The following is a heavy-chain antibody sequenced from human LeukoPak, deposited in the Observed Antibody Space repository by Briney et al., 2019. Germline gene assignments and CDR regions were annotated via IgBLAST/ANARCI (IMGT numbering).Heavy chain of an antibody. Sequence: GGSLRLSCPASGFTFSSYAMSSVRQPPGKGLEWVSATSGSGGSTYYADSVKGRFTISRDNSKNTPYLQMNSLRAEDTAVYYCAKSGYCSSTSCRPFDYWGQGTLVTVSS. D-gene: IGHD2-2*03. CDR2: TSGSGGST. J-gene: IGHJ4*02. CDR3: AKSGYCSSTSCRPFDY. V-gene: IGHV3-23*01. CDR1: GFTFSSYA.